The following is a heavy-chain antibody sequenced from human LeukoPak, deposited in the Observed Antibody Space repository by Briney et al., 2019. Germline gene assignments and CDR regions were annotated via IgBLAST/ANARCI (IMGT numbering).Heavy chain of an antibody. J-gene: IGHJ6*02. V-gene: IGHV3-30*03. D-gene: IGHD6-13*01. CDR3: ARAYSGSSWEITHYYGMDV. Sequence: PEGSLRLSCAASGFTFSSYGMHWVRQAPGKGLEWVAVISYDGSNKYYADSVKGRFTISRDNSKNTLYLQMNSLRAEDTAVYYCARAYSGSSWEITHYYGMDVWGQGTTVTVSS. CDR1: GFTFSSYG. CDR2: ISYDGSNK.